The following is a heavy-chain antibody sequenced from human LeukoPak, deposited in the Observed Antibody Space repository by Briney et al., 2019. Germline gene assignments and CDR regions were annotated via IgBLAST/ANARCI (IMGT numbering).Heavy chain of an antibody. D-gene: IGHD2-15*01. CDR1: GFTFSSYA. Sequence: GASLRLSCAASGFTFSSYAMSWVRQAPGKGREWVSAITGSGGSTYYADSAKGRFTISRDNSKNTLYLKMTRLRAEDTAVYYCAKVTKVVVAATPIDYWGQGTLVTVSS. V-gene: IGHV3-23*01. CDR2: ITGSGGST. CDR3: AKVTKVVVAATPIDY. J-gene: IGHJ4*02.